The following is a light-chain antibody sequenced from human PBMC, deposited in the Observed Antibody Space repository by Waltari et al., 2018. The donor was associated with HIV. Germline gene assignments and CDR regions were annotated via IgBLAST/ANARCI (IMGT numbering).Light chain of an antibody. CDR3: QQGSNWPRT. CDR1: QSVGNS. J-gene: IGKJ2*01. V-gene: IGKV3-11*01. Sequence: EIVLTQSPVTLSLSPGQRATLSRRASQSVGNSLVWYQQKPGLAPRLLIYDVSYRAADIPSRFSGSGSETDFTLTISSLEPEDFAVYYCQQGSNWPRTFGQGTKLEIE. CDR2: DVS.